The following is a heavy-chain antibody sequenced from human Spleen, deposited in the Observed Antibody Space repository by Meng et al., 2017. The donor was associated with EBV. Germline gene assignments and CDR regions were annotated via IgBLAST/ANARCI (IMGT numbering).Heavy chain of an antibody. V-gene: IGHV4-39*07. CDR1: CGSISRSSYY. Sequence: HLAAGVPGIVKPSEHLSITWMSSCGSISRSSYYWGWLRQPPGKGLGWIGAVYYNGNTHYNPSLKSRVTMSLDTSKNQFSLKLSSVTAADTAVYYCARDRGITGTSSFDYWGQGTLVTVSS. CDR2: VYYNGNT. J-gene: IGHJ4*02. D-gene: IGHD1-20*01. CDR3: ARDRGITGTSSFDY.